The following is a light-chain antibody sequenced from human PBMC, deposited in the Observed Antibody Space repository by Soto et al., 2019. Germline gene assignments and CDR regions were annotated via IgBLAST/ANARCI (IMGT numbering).Light chain of an antibody. Sequence: SYVLTQPPSVSVAPGQTARITCGGDNVGSKSVHWYQQKPGQAPVLVVYDDSERPSGIPERFSGSNSGNTATLTITRVEAGDEADYYCQSYDSSLSVVFGGGTKLTVL. CDR1: NVGSKS. CDR3: QSYDSSLSVV. CDR2: DDS. J-gene: IGLJ2*01. V-gene: IGLV3-21*02.